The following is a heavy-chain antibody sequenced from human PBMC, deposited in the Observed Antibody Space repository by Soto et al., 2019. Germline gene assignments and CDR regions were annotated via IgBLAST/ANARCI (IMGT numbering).Heavy chain of an antibody. D-gene: IGHD2-15*01. CDR1: GGSMSSYY. V-gene: IGHV4-59*01. CDR2: IYYRGTI. J-gene: IGHJ4*02. Sequence: PSETLSLTCTVSGGSMSSYYWSWIRQPPGKGLEWIGYIYYRGTINYNPSLKSRVTISIDTSKNQFSLKLRSVTAADTAVYYCARGPSGDNYWGQGTLVTVSS. CDR3: ARGPSGDNY.